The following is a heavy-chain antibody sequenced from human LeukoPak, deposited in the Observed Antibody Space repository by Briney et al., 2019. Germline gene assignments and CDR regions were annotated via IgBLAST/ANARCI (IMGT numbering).Heavy chain of an antibody. V-gene: IGHV3-30*02. Sequence: GGSLRLSCAASGFTFSSYGMHWVRQAPGKGLEWVAFIRYDGSNKYYADSVKGRFTISRDNAKNSLYLQMNSLRAEDTAVYYCARDVVGATWDAFDIWGQGTMVTVSS. CDR1: GFTFSSYG. D-gene: IGHD1-26*01. J-gene: IGHJ3*02. CDR3: ARDVVGATWDAFDI. CDR2: IRYDGSNK.